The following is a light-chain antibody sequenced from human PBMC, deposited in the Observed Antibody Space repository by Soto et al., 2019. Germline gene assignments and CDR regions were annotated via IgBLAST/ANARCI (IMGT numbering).Light chain of an antibody. CDR1: QSVSSSY. Sequence: IFLTQSPCTLSLSPWERATLSCRASQSVSSSYLAWYQQKPGQAPRLVIYGASNRATGIPDRFSGSGSGTDFTLTISRLEPEDFAVYYCQQYDSSPITFGQGTRLAIK. V-gene: IGKV3-20*01. CDR3: QQYDSSPIT. J-gene: IGKJ5*01. CDR2: GAS.